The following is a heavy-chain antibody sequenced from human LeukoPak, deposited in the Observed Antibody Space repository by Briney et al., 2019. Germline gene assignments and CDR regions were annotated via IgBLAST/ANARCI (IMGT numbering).Heavy chain of an antibody. Sequence: GRSLRLSCAASGFTFSSYAMHWVRQAPGKGLEWVAVISYDGSNKYYADSVKGRFTISGDNSQNTAYLQMNSLRAEDTAVYYCAKESLRSPNSFDYWGLGTLVTVSS. CDR1: GFTFSSYA. V-gene: IGHV3-30-3*01. J-gene: IGHJ4*02. D-gene: IGHD2-21*02. CDR3: AKESLRSPNSFDY. CDR2: ISYDGSNK.